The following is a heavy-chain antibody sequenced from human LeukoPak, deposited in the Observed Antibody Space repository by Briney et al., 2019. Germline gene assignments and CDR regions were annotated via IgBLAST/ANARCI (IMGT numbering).Heavy chain of an antibody. V-gene: IGHV4-4*09. CDR3: ARTARVFDS. D-gene: IGHD3-10*01. CDR2: IYTSGST. Sequence: SETLSLTCTVSGVSISSYYWSWVRQPPGKGLEWIGYIYTSGSTNYNPSLKSRVTISVDTSKNQFSLRLTSVTAADTAVYYCARTARVFDSWGPGILVTVSS. CDR1: GVSISSYY. J-gene: IGHJ4*02.